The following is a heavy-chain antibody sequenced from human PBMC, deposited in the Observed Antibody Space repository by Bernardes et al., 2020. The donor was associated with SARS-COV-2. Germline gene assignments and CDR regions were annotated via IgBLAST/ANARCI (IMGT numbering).Heavy chain of an antibody. CDR3: ARAGGVTIFGVVIIGAFDI. V-gene: IGHV4-31*03. J-gene: IGHJ3*02. CDR1: GGSISSGGYY. D-gene: IGHD3-3*01. CDR2: IYYSGST. Sequence: SETLSLTCTVSGGSISSGGYYWNWIRQHPGKGLEWIGYIYYSGSTYYNPSLKSRVTISVDTSKNQFSLKLSSVTAADTAVYYCARAGGVTIFGVVIIGAFDIWGQGTMVTVSS.